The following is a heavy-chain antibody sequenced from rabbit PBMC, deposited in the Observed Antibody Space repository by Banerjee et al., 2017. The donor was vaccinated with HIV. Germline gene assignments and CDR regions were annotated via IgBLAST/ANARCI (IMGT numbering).Heavy chain of an antibody. CDR2: INTSSGNT. Sequence: QEQLEESGGDLVKPEGSLTLTCTASGFSFSNKYVMCWVRQAPGKGLEWIACINTSSGNTVYASWMNGRFTISKTSSTTVTLQMTSLTAADTATYFCARGGSGTDSAGMHLWSPGTIVTVS. V-gene: IGHV1S45*01. CDR3: ARGGSGTDSAGMHL. D-gene: IGHD1-1*01. CDR1: GFSFSNKYV. J-gene: IGHJ6*01.